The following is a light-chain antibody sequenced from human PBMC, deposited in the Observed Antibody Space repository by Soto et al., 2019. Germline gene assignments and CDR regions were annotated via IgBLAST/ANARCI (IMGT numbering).Light chain of an antibody. CDR3: QQYGSAPPYT. J-gene: IGKJ2*01. V-gene: IGKV3-20*01. Sequence: EVVLTQSPGTLSLSPGERATLSCRASQSVSNNYLAWYQQKPGQSPKLLIFGSSDRATGIPDRFSGSGAGTDFKLTISSMDAEDFAVYYCQQYGSAPPYTFGQGTNLEIK. CDR2: GSS. CDR1: QSVSNNY.